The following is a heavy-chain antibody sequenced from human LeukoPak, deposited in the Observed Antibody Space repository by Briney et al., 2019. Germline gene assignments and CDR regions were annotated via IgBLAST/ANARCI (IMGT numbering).Heavy chain of an antibody. CDR1: GFTFSSYA. CDR2: ISYDGSNK. D-gene: IGHD1-26*01. CDR3: ARAKYSGSYNDAFDI. J-gene: IGHJ3*02. V-gene: IGHV3-30-3*01. Sequence: GGSLRLSCAASGFTFSSYAMHWVRQAPGKGLEWVAVISYDGSNKYYADSVKGRFTISRDNSKNTLYLQMNSLRAEDTAVYYCARAKYSGSYNDAFDIWGQGTMVTVSS.